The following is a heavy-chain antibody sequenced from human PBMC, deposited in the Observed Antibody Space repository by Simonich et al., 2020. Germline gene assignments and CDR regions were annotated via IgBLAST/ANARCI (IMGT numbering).Heavy chain of an antibody. CDR2: IYYSGST. V-gene: IGHV4-39*01. CDR1: GGSISSSRYY. Sequence: QLQLQESGPGLVKPSETLSLTCTVSGGSISSSRYYWGWIRQPPGKGLEWIGSIYYSGSTSYNPSLNSLVTISVDTSKNQFSLKLSSVTAADTAVYYCARHAGFAFDIWGQGTMVTVSS. CDR3: ARHAGFAFDI. J-gene: IGHJ3*02. D-gene: IGHD6-13*01.